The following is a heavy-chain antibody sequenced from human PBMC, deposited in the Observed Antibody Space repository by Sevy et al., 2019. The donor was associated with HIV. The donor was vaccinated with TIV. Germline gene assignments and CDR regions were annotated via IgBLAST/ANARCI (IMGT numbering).Heavy chain of an antibody. D-gene: IGHD4-17*01. CDR2: IKSKTDGGTT. Sequence: GGSLRLSCAASGFTFSNAWMSWVRQAPGKGLGWVGRIKSKTDGGTTDYAAPVKGRFTISRDDSKNTLYLQMNSLKTEDTAVYYCTTVSADYGGNCYFDYWGQGTLVTVSS. V-gene: IGHV3-15*01. CDR1: GFTFSNAW. J-gene: IGHJ4*02. CDR3: TTVSADYGGNCYFDY.